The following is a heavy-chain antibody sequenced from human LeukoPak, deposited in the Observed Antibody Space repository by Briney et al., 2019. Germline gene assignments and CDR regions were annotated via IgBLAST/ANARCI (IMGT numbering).Heavy chain of an antibody. V-gene: IGHV1-46*01. J-gene: IGHJ4*02. D-gene: IGHD2-15*01. CDR1: GYTFTSYY. Sequence: ASVKVSCKASGYTFTSYYMHWVRQAPEQGLEWMGIINPSGGSTSYAQKFQGRVTMTRDTSTSTVYMELSSLRSEDTAVYYCATPPARYCSGGSCYTGDYWGQGTLVTVSS. CDR2: INPSGGST. CDR3: ATPPARYCSGGSCYTGDY.